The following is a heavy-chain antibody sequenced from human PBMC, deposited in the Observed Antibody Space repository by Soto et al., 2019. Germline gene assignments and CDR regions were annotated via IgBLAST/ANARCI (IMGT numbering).Heavy chain of an antibody. D-gene: IGHD3-9*01. CDR3: ARDRHYDILTGYYDY. J-gene: IGHJ4*02. V-gene: IGHV1-18*01. CDR1: GYTFTSYG. CDR2: ISAYNGNT. Sequence: ASVKVSCKASGYTFTSYGISWVRQAPGQGLEWMGWISAYNGNTNYAQKLQGRVTMTTDTSTSTAYMELRSLRSDDTAVYYCARDRHYDILTGYYDYWGQGTLVTVSS.